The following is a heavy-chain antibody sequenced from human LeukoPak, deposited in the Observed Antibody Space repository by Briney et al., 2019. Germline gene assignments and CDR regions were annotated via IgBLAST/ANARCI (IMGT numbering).Heavy chain of an antibody. Sequence: GGSLRLSCVASGFTFSRYEMNWVRQAPGKGLEWVSYISLLGDTIYYADSVKGRFTNSRDNAKNSLFLQMSSLRPEDTAIYYCVREYSDQLLWTALDYWGQGALVTVSS. V-gene: IGHV3-48*03. D-gene: IGHD2-2*01. CDR1: GFTFSRYE. CDR3: VREYSDQLLWTALDY. CDR2: ISLLGDTI. J-gene: IGHJ4*02.